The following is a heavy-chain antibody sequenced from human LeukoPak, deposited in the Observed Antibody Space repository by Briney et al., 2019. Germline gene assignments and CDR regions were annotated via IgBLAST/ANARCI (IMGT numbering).Heavy chain of an antibody. CDR1: GFTVSSNY. CDR3: ARGGRYCSGGSCYPLPDY. Sequence: GGSLRLSCAASGFTVSSNYMSWVRQAPGKGLEWVSVIYSGGSTYYADSVKGRFTISRDNSKNTLYLQMNSLRAEDTAVYYCARGGRYCSGGSCYPLPDYWGQGTLVTVSS. J-gene: IGHJ4*02. V-gene: IGHV3-66*01. CDR2: IYSGGST. D-gene: IGHD2-15*01.